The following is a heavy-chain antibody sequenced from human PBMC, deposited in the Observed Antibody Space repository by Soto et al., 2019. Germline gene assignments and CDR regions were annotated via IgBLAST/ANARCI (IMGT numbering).Heavy chain of an antibody. V-gene: IGHV3-23*01. CDR1: GFTFSSYA. CDR3: AKYPDSSSWYGPNFGLYFDY. J-gene: IGHJ4*02. Sequence: GESLKISCAASGFTFSSYAMSWVRQAPGKGLEWVSAISGSGGSTYYADSVKGRFTISRDNSKNTLYLQMNSLRAEDTAVYYCAKYPDSSSWYGPNFGLYFDYWGQGTLVTVSS. D-gene: IGHD6-13*01. CDR2: ISGSGGST.